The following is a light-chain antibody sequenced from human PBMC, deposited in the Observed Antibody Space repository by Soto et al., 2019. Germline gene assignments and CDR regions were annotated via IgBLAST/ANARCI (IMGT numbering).Light chain of an antibody. CDR3: QQYNNWPYT. V-gene: IGKV3-15*01. CDR1: QSVSRN. CDR2: AAY. Sequence: EIVMTQSPATLSVSPGERATISCRASQSVSRNLAWHQQKPGQAPRLLISAAYSRATDVPARFSGSGSGTEFSLTISSLQSEDFAIYYCQQYNNWPYTFGQGTKLEIK. J-gene: IGKJ2*01.